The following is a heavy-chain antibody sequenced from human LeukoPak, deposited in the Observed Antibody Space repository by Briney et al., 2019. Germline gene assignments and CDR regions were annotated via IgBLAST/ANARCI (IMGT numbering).Heavy chain of an antibody. V-gene: IGHV4-61*02. J-gene: IGHJ4*02. D-gene: IGHD3-10*01. CDR3: ARDVWFGAGRTFDY. CDR2: IYTSGST. Sequence: KSSETLSLTCTVSGGSISSGSYYWSWIRQPAGKGLEWIGRIYTSGSTNYNPSLKSRVTISVDTPKNQFSLRLSSVTAADTAVYYCARDVWFGAGRTFDYWGQGTLVTVSS. CDR1: GGSISSGSYY.